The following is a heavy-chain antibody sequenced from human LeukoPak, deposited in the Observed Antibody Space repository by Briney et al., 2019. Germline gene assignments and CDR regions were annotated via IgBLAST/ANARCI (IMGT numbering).Heavy chain of an antibody. D-gene: IGHD3-16*01. CDR3: ARARYANAWYAFDI. CDR2: LSHSGST. J-gene: IGHJ3*02. V-gene: IGHV4-59*02. Sequence: SETLSLTCTVSGGSVSTYYWSWIRQPPGRGLEWIGYLSHSGSTDSNPSLQSRVTTLVDTSKNQFSLKLTSVTAADTAVYYCARARYANAWYAFDIWGQGTMVTVST. CDR1: GGSVSTYY.